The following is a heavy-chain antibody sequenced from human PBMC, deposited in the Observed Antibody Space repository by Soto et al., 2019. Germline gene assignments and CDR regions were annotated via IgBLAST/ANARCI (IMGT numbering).Heavy chain of an antibody. CDR3: ARVRTDSSSWHQSTHYYYYYGMDV. CDR2: IWYDGSNK. D-gene: IGHD6-13*01. Sequence: GGSLRLSCAASGFTFSSYGMHWVRQAPGKGLGWVAVIWYDGSNKYYADSVKGRFTISRDNSKNTLYLQMNSLRAEDTAVYYCARVRTDSSSWHQSTHYYYYYGMDVWGQGTTVTVS. J-gene: IGHJ6*02. V-gene: IGHV3-33*01. CDR1: GFTFSSYG.